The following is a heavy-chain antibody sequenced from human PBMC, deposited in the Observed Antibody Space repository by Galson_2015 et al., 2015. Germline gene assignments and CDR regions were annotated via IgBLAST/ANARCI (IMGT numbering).Heavy chain of an antibody. D-gene: IGHD6-19*01. V-gene: IGHV5-51*01. CDR3: ARSPGPSSGWYMFDY. J-gene: IGHJ4*02. CDR2: IYPGDSDT. Sequence: QSGAEVKKPGESLKISCTGSGYSFTSYWIGWVRQMPGKGLEWMGIIYPGDSDTRYSPSFQGQVTISADKSISTAYLQWSSLKASDTAMYYCARSPGPSSGWYMFDYWGQGTLVTVSS. CDR1: GYSFTSYW.